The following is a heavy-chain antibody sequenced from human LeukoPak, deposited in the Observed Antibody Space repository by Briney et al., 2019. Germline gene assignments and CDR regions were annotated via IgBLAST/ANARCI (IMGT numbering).Heavy chain of an antibody. D-gene: IGHD3-22*01. V-gene: IGHV1-46*01. CDR2: INPIVGST. J-gene: IGHJ4*02. Sequence: ASVKVSCKASGYTFTSYYMHWVRQAPGQGLGWMGIINPIVGSTSYAQKFQGRVTMTRDTSTSTVYMELSSLRSEDTAVYYCARDPNPGLVYYDSSGHSLDYWGQGTLVTVSS. CDR1: GYTFTSYY. CDR3: ARDPNPGLVYYDSSGHSLDY.